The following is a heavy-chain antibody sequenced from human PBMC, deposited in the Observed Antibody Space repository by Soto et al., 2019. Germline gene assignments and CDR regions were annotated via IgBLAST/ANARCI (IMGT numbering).Heavy chain of an antibody. D-gene: IGHD3-22*01. J-gene: IGHJ5*02. V-gene: IGHV1-2*02. CDR1: GYTFTGYY. Sequence: ASVQVSCKASGYTFTGYYMHWVRQAPGQGLEWMGWINPNSGGTNYAQKFQGRVTMTRDTSISTAYMELSRLRSDDTAVYYCARDRDPYYYDGSGYTRFDPWGQGHLVTVS. CDR2: INPNSGGT. CDR3: ARDRDPYYYDGSGYTRFDP.